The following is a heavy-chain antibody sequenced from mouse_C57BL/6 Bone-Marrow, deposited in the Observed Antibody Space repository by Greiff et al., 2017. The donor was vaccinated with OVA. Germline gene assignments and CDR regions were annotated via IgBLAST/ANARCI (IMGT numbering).Heavy chain of an antibody. CDR2: IHPNSGST. D-gene: IGHD1-1*01. Sequence: VQLQQPGAELVKPGASVKLSCKASGYTFTSYWMHWVKQRPGQGLEWIGMIHPNSGSTNYNEKFKSKATLTVDKTSSTAYMQLSSLTSEDSAVYYCARAVVGGDWFAYWGQGTLVTVSA. CDR3: ARAVVGGDWFAY. CDR1: GYTFTSYW. J-gene: IGHJ3*01. V-gene: IGHV1-64*01.